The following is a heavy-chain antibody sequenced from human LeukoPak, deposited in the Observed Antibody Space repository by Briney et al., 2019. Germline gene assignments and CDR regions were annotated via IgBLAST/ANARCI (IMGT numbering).Heavy chain of an antibody. CDR3: VRDCGYDSSGYWQKYFDT. D-gene: IGHD3-22*01. CDR1: GFTFTNFY. Sequence: GGSLRLSCATSGFTFTNFYRNWVRQPPGKGLEWVSRINHDGSSKYYADSVKGRFTISRDTAKHSVYLLINSIGAEATALYYWVRDCGYDSSGYWQKYFDTWGQGTLVTVSS. J-gene: IGHJ4*02. V-gene: IGHV3-74*01. CDR2: INHDGSSK.